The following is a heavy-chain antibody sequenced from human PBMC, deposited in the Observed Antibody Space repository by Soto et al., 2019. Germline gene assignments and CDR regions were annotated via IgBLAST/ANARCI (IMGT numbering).Heavy chain of an antibody. V-gene: IGHV4-30-2*01. CDR1: GGSISSGGYS. Sequence: SETLSLTCAVSGGSISSGGYSWSWIRQPPGKGLEWIGYIYHSGSTYYNPSLKSRVTISVDRSKNQFSLKLSSVTAADTAVYYCARGRAYDSTPFDYWGQGTLVTVS. CDR2: IYHSGST. J-gene: IGHJ4*02. CDR3: ARGRAYDSTPFDY. D-gene: IGHD3-22*01.